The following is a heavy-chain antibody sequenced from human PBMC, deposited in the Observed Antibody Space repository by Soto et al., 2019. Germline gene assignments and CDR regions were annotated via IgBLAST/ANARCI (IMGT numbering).Heavy chain of an antibody. CDR2: IKQDGSAQ. J-gene: IGHJ4*02. V-gene: IGHV3-7*01. D-gene: IGHD6-19*01. CDR3: VRGAFKSGWYQDYFEY. CDR1: GFTFSTSW. Sequence: GWSLRLSCAASGFTFSTSWMTLARQAPGKGLEWVANIKQDGSAQYYVDSLKGRFSVSRDNAKNSLYLQMDSLRADDTAMYFCVRGAFKSGWYQDYFEYWGEGALVTVS.